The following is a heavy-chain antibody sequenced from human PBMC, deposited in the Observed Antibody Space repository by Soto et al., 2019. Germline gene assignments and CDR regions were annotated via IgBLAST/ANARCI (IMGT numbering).Heavy chain of an antibody. V-gene: IGHV1-2*02. CDR3: ARPTLERLFDY. Sequence: QVQLVQSGAEVKKPGASVKVSCKASGYTFTGYYMHWVRQAPGQGLEWMGWINPNSGDTQYAQKLQGRVTMTRDTSISTAYMELSRLTSDDTAVFYCARPTLERLFDYWGQGTLVTVSS. J-gene: IGHJ4*02. D-gene: IGHD1-1*01. CDR2: INPNSGDT. CDR1: GYTFTGYY.